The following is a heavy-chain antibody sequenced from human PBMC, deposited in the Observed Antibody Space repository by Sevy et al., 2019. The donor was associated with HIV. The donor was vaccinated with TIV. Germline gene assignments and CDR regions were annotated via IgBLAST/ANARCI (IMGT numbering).Heavy chain of an antibody. Sequence: GGSLRLSCAASGFSFSSYEMNWVRQAPGKGLEWISYITHSGTTKFYADSVRGRFTIAGDNAKNALFLQMNSLRAEDTAVYYCARDLPPSATTVAHFDYWGRGTLVTVSS. CDR2: ITHSGTTK. CDR1: GFSFSSYE. D-gene: IGHD4-17*01. J-gene: IGHJ4*02. V-gene: IGHV3-48*03. CDR3: ARDLPPSATTVAHFDY.